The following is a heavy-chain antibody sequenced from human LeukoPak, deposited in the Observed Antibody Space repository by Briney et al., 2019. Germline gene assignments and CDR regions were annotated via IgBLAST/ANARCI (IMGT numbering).Heavy chain of an antibody. J-gene: IGHJ4*02. CDR1: GFTFSSYS. Sequence: GGSLRLSCAASGFTFSSYSMNWVRQAPGKGLEWISYITSSSSTIYYADSVKGRFTISRDNAQNSLYLQMNSLRAEDTAVYYCERIRPGYYFDYWGQGTLVTVSS. CDR2: ITSSSSTI. V-gene: IGHV3-48*01. CDR3: ERIRPGYYFDY. D-gene: IGHD2-15*01.